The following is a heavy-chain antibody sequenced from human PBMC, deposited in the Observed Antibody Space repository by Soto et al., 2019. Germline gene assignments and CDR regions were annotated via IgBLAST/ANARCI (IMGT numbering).Heavy chain of an antibody. J-gene: IGHJ4*02. D-gene: IGHD2-2*01. CDR3: AKGGGRGYCISTSC. V-gene: IGHV3-23*01. CDR1: GFTFSSYA. Sequence: EVQLLESGGGLVQPGGSLRLSCAASGFTFSSYAMSWVRQAPGKGLEWVSAISGSGGSTYYADSVKGRFTISRDNSKNTLYLQMNSLRAEDTGVYYCAKGGGRGYCISTSCWGQGTLVTVSS. CDR2: ISGSGGST.